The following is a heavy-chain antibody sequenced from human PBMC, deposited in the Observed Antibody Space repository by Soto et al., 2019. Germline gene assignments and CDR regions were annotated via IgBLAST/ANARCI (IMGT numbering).Heavy chain of an antibody. CDR1: GYTFTSYY. D-gene: IGHD6-19*01. J-gene: IGHJ4*02. CDR2: INPSGGST. CDR3: ASGVAGRDLRLDY. Sequence: SVKVSCKASGYTFTSYYMHWVRQAPVQGLEWMGIINPSGGSTSYAQKFQGRVTMTRDTSTSTVYMELSSLRSEDTAVYYCASGVAGRDLRLDYWGQGTLVTVS. V-gene: IGHV1-46*01.